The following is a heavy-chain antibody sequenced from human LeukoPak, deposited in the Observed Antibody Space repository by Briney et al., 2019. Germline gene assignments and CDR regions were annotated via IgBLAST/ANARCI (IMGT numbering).Heavy chain of an antibody. V-gene: IGHV4-38-2*02. CDR2: IYHSGST. D-gene: IGHD5-18*01. J-gene: IGHJ4*02. CDR3: ARHRKVDTAGDY. Sequence: SETLSLTCTVSGYSISSGYYWGWIRQPPGKGLEWIGSIYHSGSTYYNPSLKSRVTISVDTSKNQFSLKLSSVTAADTAVYYCARHRKVDTAGDYWGQGTLVTVSS. CDR1: GYSISSGYY.